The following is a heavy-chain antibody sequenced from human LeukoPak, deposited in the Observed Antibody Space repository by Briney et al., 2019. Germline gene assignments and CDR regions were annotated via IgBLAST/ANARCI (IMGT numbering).Heavy chain of an antibody. Sequence: GGSLRLSCAASGFTXDDYXMHWVRQAPGXXLEWVSLISWDGGSTYYADSVKGRFTISRDNSKNSLYLQMNSLRTEDTALYYCAKGGIEAAGNYFDYWGQGTLVTVSS. CDR1: GFTXDDYX. D-gene: IGHD3-10*01. V-gene: IGHV3-43*01. J-gene: IGHJ4*02. CDR3: AKGGIEAAGNYFDY. CDR2: ISWDGGST.